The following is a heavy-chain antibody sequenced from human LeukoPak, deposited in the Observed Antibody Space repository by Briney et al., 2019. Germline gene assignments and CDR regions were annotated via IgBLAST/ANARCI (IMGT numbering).Heavy chain of an antibody. D-gene: IGHD3-22*01. J-gene: IGHJ3*02. CDR3: AREGYYYDSSGYYHNAFDI. CDR2: IFYSGST. Sequence: KASETLSLTCTVSGGSISTSNYYWGWIRQPPGKGLEWIGNIFYSGSTYYSPSLRSRVTISLDTSRNQFSLKLSSVTAADTAVYYCAREGYYYDSSGYYHNAFDIWGQGTMVTVSS. V-gene: IGHV4-39*07. CDR1: GGSISTSNYY.